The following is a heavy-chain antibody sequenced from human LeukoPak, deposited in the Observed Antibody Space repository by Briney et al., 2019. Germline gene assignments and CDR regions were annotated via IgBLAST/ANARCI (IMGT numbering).Heavy chain of an antibody. Sequence: SVKVSCKASRGTFSSYAISWVRQAPGQGLEWMGGIIPIFGTANYAQKLQGRVTMTTDASTSTAYMELRSLRSDDTAVYYCARDFDTYYYDSSGYYNLGWFDPWGQGTLVTVSS. J-gene: IGHJ5*02. CDR1: RGTFSSYA. CDR2: IIPIFGTA. CDR3: ARDFDTYYYDSSGYYNLGWFDP. V-gene: IGHV1-69*05. D-gene: IGHD3-22*01.